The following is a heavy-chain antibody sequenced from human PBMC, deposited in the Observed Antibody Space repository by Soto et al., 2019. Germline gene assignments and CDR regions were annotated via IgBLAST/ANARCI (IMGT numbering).Heavy chain of an antibody. CDR1: GGSISSSNW. D-gene: IGHD4-17*01. CDR3: ARVGMTTVTHDY. V-gene: IGHV4-4*02. Sequence: QVQLQESGPGLVKPSGTLSLTCAVSGGSISSSNWWSWVRQPPGKGLEWIGEIYHSGSTNYNPSLKRRVTISVDKSKTLSSLKLSSVTAADTAVYYCARVGMTTVTHDYWGQGTLVTVSS. CDR2: IYHSGST. J-gene: IGHJ4*02.